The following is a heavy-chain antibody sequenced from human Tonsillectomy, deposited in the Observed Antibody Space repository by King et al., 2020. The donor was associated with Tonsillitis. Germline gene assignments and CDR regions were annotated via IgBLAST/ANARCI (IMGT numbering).Heavy chain of an antibody. CDR1: GFTFDDYA. Sequence: VQLVESGGGVVQPGGSLRLSCAASGFTFDDYAMYWVRRTPGKGLEWASLITEDGGSAFYADSVKGRFTISRDKSKNSLYLQMNSLRTEDTALYYCAKDRRGILLWGYFQHWGQGTLVTVSS. CDR2: ITEDGGSA. V-gene: IGHV3-43*02. J-gene: IGHJ1*01. CDR3: AKDRRGILLWGYFQH. D-gene: IGHD1-26*01.